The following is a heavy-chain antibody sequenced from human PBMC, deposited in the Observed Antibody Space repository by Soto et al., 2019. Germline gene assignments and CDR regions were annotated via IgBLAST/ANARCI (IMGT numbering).Heavy chain of an antibody. Sequence: EVQLLESGGGLVQPGGSLRLSCAPSGFTFSSYAMSWVRQAPGKGLEWVSAISGSGGTTYYADSVKGRFTISRDNSKHTLYLQMNSLRAEDTAVYYCAKVQGYYYGSGSYFDYWGQGTLVTVSS. D-gene: IGHD3-10*01. CDR1: GFTFSSYA. V-gene: IGHV3-23*01. J-gene: IGHJ4*02. CDR3: AKVQGYYYGSGSYFDY. CDR2: ISGSGGTT.